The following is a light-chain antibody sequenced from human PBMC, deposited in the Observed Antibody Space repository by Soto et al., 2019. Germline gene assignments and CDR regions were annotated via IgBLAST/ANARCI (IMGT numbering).Light chain of an antibody. J-gene: IGLJ1*01. Sequence: QSALTQPASVSGSPGQSITISCTGTSSDVGGYNYVSWYQQHPGKAPKLMIYDVSNRPSGVSNRFSGSKSGNTASLTISGLQAEDEADYYCSSYTSSSTSLYVFGTGTKVTV. V-gene: IGLV2-14*01. CDR2: DVS. CDR3: SSYTSSSTSLYV. CDR1: SSDVGGYNY.